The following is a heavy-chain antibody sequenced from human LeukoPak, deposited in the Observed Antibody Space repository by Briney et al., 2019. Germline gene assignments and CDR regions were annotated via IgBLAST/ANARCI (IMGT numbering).Heavy chain of an antibody. J-gene: IGHJ4*02. D-gene: IGHD5-18*01. V-gene: IGHV4-30-2*01. CDR2: IYHSGST. Sequence: SETLSLTCTVSGGSISSSSYYWGWIRQPPGKGLEWIGYIYHSGSTYYNPSLKSRVTISVDRSKNQFSLKLSSVTAADTAVYYCARNSGYSYGYDYWGQGTLVTVSS. CDR3: ARNSGYSYGYDY. CDR1: GGSISSSSYY.